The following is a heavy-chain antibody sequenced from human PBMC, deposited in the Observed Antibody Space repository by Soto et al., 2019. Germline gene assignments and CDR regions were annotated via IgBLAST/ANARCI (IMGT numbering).Heavy chain of an antibody. CDR3: ARDRSDRSRTSCSVDH. CDR2: INPSGTSR. Sequence: QVQLVESGGDLVKPGGSLRLSCQASGFTFSDYYMIWIRQPPGKGPEWVSYINPSGTSRYSAESVKGRFTISRDNAKDSLFLEMISLRVEDTAVYYCARDRSDRSRTSCSVDHWGQGTLVSVSS. J-gene: IGHJ4*02. V-gene: IGHV3-11*01. D-gene: IGHD2-2*01. CDR1: GFTFSDYY.